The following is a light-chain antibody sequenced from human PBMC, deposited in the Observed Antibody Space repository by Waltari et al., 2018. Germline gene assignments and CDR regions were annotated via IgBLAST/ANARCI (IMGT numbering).Light chain of an antibody. Sequence: DIQLTQSPSSLSASPRDRVTITCRASQSINSYLNWYQQKPGKAPKLLIYGTSSLQSGVPSRFSVSGSGTDFSLTINSLQPEDFAAYYCQQTYTTPYTFGQGTKLEIK. CDR3: QQTYTTPYT. CDR1: QSINSY. J-gene: IGKJ2*01. CDR2: GTS. V-gene: IGKV1-39*01.